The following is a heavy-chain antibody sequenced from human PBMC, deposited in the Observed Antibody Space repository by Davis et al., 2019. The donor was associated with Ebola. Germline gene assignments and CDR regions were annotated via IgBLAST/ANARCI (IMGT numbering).Heavy chain of an antibody. CDR3: AREVGVDSN. J-gene: IGHJ4*02. CDR1: VGTFSSYA. Sequence: SVKVSCKASVGTFSSYAISWVRPAPGQGLEWMGRIIPILGIANYAQKFQGRVTITADKSTSTAYMELSSLRSEDTAVYYCAREVGVDSNWGQGTLVTVSS. D-gene: IGHD3-10*01. V-gene: IGHV1-69*04. CDR2: IIPILGIA.